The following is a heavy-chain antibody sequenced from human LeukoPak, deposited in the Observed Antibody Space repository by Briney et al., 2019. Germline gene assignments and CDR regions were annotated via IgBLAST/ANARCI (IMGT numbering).Heavy chain of an antibody. J-gene: IGHJ4*02. CDR2: IYTSGST. D-gene: IGHD2-2*01. CDR1: GGSINSYY. Sequence: SETLSLTCTVSGGSINSYYWNWIRQPPGKGLEWIGRIYTSGSTNYNPSLKSRVTMSVDTSKNQFSLKLSSVAAADTAVYYCARDGVWCSSTSCYGGWGNYFDYWGQGTLVTVSS. CDR3: ARDGVWCSSTSCYGGWGNYFDY. V-gene: IGHV4-4*07.